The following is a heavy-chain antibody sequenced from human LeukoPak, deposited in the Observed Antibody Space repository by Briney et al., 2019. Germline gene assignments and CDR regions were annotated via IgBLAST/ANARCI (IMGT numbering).Heavy chain of an antibody. J-gene: IGHJ4*02. CDR2: INHSGST. CDR1: GGSFSGYY. Sequence: PSETLSLTCAVYGGSFSGYYWSWIRQPPGKGLEWIGEINHSGSTNHNPSLKSRVTISVDTSKNQFSLKLSSVTAADTAVYYCARAPRPLNYYDSSGFDYWGQGTLVTVSS. D-gene: IGHD3-22*01. CDR3: ARAPRPLNYYDSSGFDY. V-gene: IGHV4-34*09.